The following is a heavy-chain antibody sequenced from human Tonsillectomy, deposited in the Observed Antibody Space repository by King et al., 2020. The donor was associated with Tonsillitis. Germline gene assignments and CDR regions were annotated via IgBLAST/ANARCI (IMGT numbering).Heavy chain of an antibody. Sequence: VQLVESGGGVVQPGRSLRLSCAASGFTFSSYAMHWVRQAPGKGLEWVAVISYDGSNKYYADSVKGRFTISRDNSKNTLYLQMNSLRAEDTAVYYCAREAYDFWGGSPSPYYYYYYGMDVLGQGTTVTVSS. CDR1: GFTFSSYA. D-gene: IGHD3-3*01. CDR2: ISYDGSNK. J-gene: IGHJ6*02. CDR3: AREAYDFWGGSPSPYYYYYYGMDV. V-gene: IGHV3-30-3*01.